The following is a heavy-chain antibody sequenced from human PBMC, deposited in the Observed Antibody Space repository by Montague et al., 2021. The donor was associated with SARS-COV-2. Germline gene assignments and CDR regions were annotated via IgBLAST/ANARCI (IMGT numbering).Heavy chain of an antibody. Sequence: CAISGDSVSSNSAAWNWIRQSPSRGLEWLGRTYYRSRWFNDYAVSIRSRITINPDTPKNQFSLQLNSVTPEDTAVYYCARGSSGYYTPRPFDYWGQGTLVTVSS. J-gene: IGHJ4*02. CDR3: ARGSSGYYTPRPFDY. CDR1: GDSVSSNSAA. D-gene: IGHD3-22*01. CDR2: TYYRSRWFN. V-gene: IGHV6-1*01.